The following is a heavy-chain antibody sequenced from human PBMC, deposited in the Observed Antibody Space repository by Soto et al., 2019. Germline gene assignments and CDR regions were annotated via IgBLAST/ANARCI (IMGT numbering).Heavy chain of an antibody. CDR2: ISWNGGSI. V-gene: IGHV3-9*01. J-gene: IGHJ6*03. D-gene: IGHD6-6*01. Sequence: EVQLVESGGGLVQPGRSLRLSCAASGFTFDDYAMHWVRQAPGKGLEWVSGISWNGGSIGYADSVKGRFTISRDNAKNSLYLQRNSMGDEDTALYYCTKGGYSSSLYYYYYLDVWGKGTTVTVSS. CDR3: TKGGYSSSLYYYYYLDV. CDR1: GFTFDDYA.